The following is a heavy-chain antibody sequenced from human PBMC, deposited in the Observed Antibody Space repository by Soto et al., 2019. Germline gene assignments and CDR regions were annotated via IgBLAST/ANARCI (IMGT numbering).Heavy chain of an antibody. CDR1: GGSFSGYY. V-gene: IGHV4-34*01. J-gene: IGHJ5*02. CDR3: ARGRYYDFWSGYYTPPNWFDP. CDR2: INHSGST. Sequence: SETLSLTCAVYGGSFSGYYWSWIRQPPGKGLEWIGEINHSGSTNYNPSLKSRVTISVDTSKNQFSLKLSSVTAADTAVYYCARGRYYDFWSGYYTPPNWFDPWGQGTLVTVSS. D-gene: IGHD3-3*01.